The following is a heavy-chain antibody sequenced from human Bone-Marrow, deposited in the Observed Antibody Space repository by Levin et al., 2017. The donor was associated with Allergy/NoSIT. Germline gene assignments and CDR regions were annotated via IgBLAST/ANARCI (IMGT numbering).Heavy chain of an antibody. CDR1: GFNFRNYG. Sequence: GGSLRLSCAASGFNFRNYGMHWVRQAPGKGLEWLALISYDGTTRYFADSVKGRFATSRDNSQSTVSLEMNNLRPEDTAVYYCARDHLWSEYWFDAWGQGTLVSVSA. V-gene: IGHV3-30*03. CDR3: ARDHLWSEYWFDA. D-gene: IGHD2-8*02. J-gene: IGHJ5*02. CDR2: ISYDGTTR.